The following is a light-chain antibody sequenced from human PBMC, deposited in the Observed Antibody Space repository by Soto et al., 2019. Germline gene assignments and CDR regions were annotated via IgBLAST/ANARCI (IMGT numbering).Light chain of an antibody. V-gene: IGKV3-15*01. CDR3: QQYSSGPIT. CDR2: AVS. Sequence: EIVLTQSPASLSVSPGERATLSCRASQTVYNNYLAWYQQKPGQAPRLLMYAVSTRATGIPARFSGSGSGTEFTLTSSSLQSEDFASYYCQQYSSGPITCGKGTRLEIK. CDR1: QTVYNNY. J-gene: IGKJ5*01.